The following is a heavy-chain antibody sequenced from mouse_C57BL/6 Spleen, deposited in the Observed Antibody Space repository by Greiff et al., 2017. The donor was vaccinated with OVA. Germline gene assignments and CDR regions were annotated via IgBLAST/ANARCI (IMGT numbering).Heavy chain of an antibody. D-gene: IGHD1-1*01. CDR1: GFTFSDYG. Sequence: EVQGVESGGGLVKPGGSLKLSCAASGFTFSDYGMHWVRQAPEKGLEWVAYISSGSSTIYYADTVKGRFTISRDNAKNTLFLQMTSLRSEDTAMYYCAIPYYYGSSYWYFDVWGTGTTVTVSS. V-gene: IGHV5-17*01. J-gene: IGHJ1*03. CDR3: AIPYYYGSSYWYFDV. CDR2: ISSGSSTI.